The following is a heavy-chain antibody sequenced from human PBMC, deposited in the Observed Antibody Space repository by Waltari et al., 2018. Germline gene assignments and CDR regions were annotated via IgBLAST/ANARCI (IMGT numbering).Heavy chain of an antibody. CDR2: IYYTGST. V-gene: IGHV4-59*01. J-gene: IGHJ5*02. D-gene: IGHD2-21*02. CDR3: ARGGGGDWEWFDP. CDR1: GGSISGFY. Sequence: QVQLQESGPSLLKPSETLSLICTVSGGSISGFYWSWVRQPPGKGLDWIGYIYYTGSTKINPALKSRVTMSVDTSKNQISLRLSAVTGADTAFYYCARGGGGDWEWFDPWGQGTLVAVSS.